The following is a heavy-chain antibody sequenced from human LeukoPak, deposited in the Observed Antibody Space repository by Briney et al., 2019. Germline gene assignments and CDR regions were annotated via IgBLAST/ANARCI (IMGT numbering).Heavy chain of an antibody. Sequence: ASVKVSCKVSGYTLTELSMHWVRQAPGKGLECMGGFDPEDGETIYAQKFQGRVTMTEDTSTDTAYMELSSLRSEETAVYYCATVSIVSGSYAFDYWGQGTLVTVSS. CDR1: GYTLTELS. J-gene: IGHJ4*02. CDR3: ATVSIVSGSYAFDY. V-gene: IGHV1-24*01. CDR2: FDPEDGET. D-gene: IGHD3-16*01.